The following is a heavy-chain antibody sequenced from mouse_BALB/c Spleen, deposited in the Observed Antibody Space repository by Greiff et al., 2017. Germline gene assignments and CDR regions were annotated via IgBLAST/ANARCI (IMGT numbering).Heavy chain of an antibody. CDR3: ARDTGTGYWYFDV. D-gene: IGHD3-3*01. Sequence: VKLQESGPGLVAPSQSLSITCTVSGFSLTGYGVNWVRQPPGKGLEWLGMIWGDGSTDYNSALKSRLSISKDNTKSQVFLKMNSLQTDDTARYYCARDTGTGYWYFDVWGAGTTVTVSS. CDR1: GFSLTGYG. CDR2: IWGDGST. V-gene: IGHV2-6-7*01. J-gene: IGHJ1*01.